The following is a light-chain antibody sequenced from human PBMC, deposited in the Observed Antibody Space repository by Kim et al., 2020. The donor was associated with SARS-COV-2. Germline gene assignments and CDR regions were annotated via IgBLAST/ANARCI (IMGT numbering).Light chain of an antibody. CDR3: LQYNTYPLT. J-gene: IGKJ5*01. V-gene: IGKV1-17*03. CDR1: QGFRNS. Sequence: AAVGDRDTTTCRASQGFRNSVAWCQQKQVKGPQGLIYAASTLQSWVPSRFSGSGSGTECPLSFSSLPPEDFENYYCLQYNTYPLTFGQGTRLEIK. CDR2: AAS.